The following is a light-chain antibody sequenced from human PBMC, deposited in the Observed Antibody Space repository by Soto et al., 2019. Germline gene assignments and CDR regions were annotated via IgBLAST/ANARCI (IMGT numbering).Light chain of an antibody. V-gene: IGKV3-15*01. CDR2: HAS. CDR3: QQYGGSLRT. CDR1: QSVSDK. J-gene: IGKJ1*01. Sequence: EIVMTQSPATVSVSPGERATLSCRASQSVSDKLAWYQQKPGQAPRLLIYHASARATGIPARFSGSGSGSEFTLTISGLQSEDFAVYYCQQYGGSLRTFGQGTKVEIK.